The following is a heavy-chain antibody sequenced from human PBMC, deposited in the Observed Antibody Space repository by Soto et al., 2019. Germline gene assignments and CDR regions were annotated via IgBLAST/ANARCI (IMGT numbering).Heavy chain of an antibody. Sequence: PVGSLRLSCAASGFAFSSFAMSWVRQAPGKGLEWVSSITDSGASTFYADSVKGRLTTSRDNSKSTLYLQMNSLRAEDTAVYYCAKYKGVIHHLMFDCWGQGTLVTVSS. D-gene: IGHD2-21*01. CDR1: GFAFSSFA. J-gene: IGHJ4*02. V-gene: IGHV3-23*01. CDR2: ITDSGAST. CDR3: AKYKGVIHHLMFDC.